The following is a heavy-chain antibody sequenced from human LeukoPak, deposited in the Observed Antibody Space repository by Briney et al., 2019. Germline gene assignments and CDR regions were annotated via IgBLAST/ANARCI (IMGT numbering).Heavy chain of an antibody. CDR3: AREDIAVAGTDY. D-gene: IGHD6-19*01. CDR1: GGTFSSYA. CDR2: IIPILGIA. V-gene: IGHV1-69*04. J-gene: IGHJ4*02. Sequence: ASVKVSCTASGGTFSSYAISWVRQAPGQGLEWMGRIIPILGIANYAQKFQGRVTITADKSTSTAYMELSSLRSEDTAVYYCAREDIAVAGTDYWGQGTLVTVSS.